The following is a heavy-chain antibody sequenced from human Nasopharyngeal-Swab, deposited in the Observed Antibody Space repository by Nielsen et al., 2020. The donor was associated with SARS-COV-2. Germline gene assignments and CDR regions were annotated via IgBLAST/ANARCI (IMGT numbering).Heavy chain of an antibody. J-gene: IGHJ4*02. V-gene: IGHV3-30*18. CDR2: ISYDGSNK. CDR3: VKDWRYGGGY. Sequence: GESLKISCAASGFTFSSYGMHWVRQAPGKGLEWVAVISYDGSNKYYADSVKGRFTISRDNSKNTLYLQMNSLRADDTAVYLCVKDWRYGGGYWGQGTLVTVSS. D-gene: IGHD4/OR15-4a*01. CDR1: GFTFSSYG.